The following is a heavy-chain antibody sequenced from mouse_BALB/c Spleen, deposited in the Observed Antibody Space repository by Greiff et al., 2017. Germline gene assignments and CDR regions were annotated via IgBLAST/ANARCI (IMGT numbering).Heavy chain of an antibody. CDR3: ARLYGNYAMDY. Sequence: DVQLVESGGGLVQPGGSLKLSCAASGFTFSSYTMSWVRQTPEKRLEWVAYISNGGGSTYYPDTVKGRFTISRDNAKNTLYLQMSSLKSEDTAMYYCARLYGNYAMDYWGQGTSVTVSA. D-gene: IGHD2-1*01. CDR1: GFTFSSYT. J-gene: IGHJ4*01. V-gene: IGHV5-12-2*01. CDR2: ISNGGGST.